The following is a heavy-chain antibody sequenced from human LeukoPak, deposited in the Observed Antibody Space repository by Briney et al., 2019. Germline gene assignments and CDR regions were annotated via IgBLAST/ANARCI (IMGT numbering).Heavy chain of an antibody. CDR2: ISYDGSNK. CDR3: AKGRSYYDSSGAFDI. CDR1: GFTFSSYG. D-gene: IGHD3-22*01. V-gene: IGHV3-30*18. J-gene: IGHJ3*02. Sequence: PGRSLRLSCAASGFTFSSYGMHWVRQAPGKGLEWVAVISYDGSNKYYADSVKGRFTISRDNSKNTLYLQMNSLRAEDTAVYYCAKGRSYYDSSGAFDIWGQGTMVTVSS.